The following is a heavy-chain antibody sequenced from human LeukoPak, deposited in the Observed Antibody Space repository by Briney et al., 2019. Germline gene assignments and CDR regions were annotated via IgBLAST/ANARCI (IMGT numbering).Heavy chain of an antibody. D-gene: IGHD2/OR15-2a*01. CDR2: TYYRSKWY. V-gene: IGHV6-1*01. CDR3: ARDRNFGGPYNSIDY. J-gene: IGHJ4*02. Sequence: SQTLSLTCAISGDSVSSNSAAWNWIMQSPSRGLEWLGRTYYRSKWYNAVSVKSRITINPDTSKNQVSLQLDSVTPEDTAVYYCARDRNFGGPYNSIDYWGQGTLVTVSS. CDR1: GDSVSSNSAA.